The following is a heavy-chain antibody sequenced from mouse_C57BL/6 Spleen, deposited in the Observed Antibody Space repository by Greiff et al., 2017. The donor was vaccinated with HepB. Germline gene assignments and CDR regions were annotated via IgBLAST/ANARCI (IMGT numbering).Heavy chain of an antibody. CDR3: ARDYYGSSLSYAMDY. V-gene: IGHV5-17*01. Sequence: EVKLVESGGGLVKPGGSLKLSCAASGFTFSDYGMHWVRQAPEKGLEWVAYISSGSSTIYYADTVKGRFTISRDNAKNTLFLQMTSLRSEDTAMYYCARDYYGSSLSYAMDYWGQGTSVTVSS. CDR2: ISSGSSTI. CDR1: GFTFSDYG. D-gene: IGHD1-1*01. J-gene: IGHJ4*01.